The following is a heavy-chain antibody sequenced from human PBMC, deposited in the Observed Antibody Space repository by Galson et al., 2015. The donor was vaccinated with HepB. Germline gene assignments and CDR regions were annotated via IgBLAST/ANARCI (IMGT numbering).Heavy chain of an antibody. J-gene: IGHJ4*02. Sequence: SLRLSCAASGFTFGDYAMSWFRQAPGKGLEWVGFIRSKAYGGTTEYAASVKGRFTISRDDSKSIAYLQMNSLKTEDTAVYYCTTGYCSSTSCYSFDYWGQGTLVTVSS. V-gene: IGHV3-49*03. CDR2: IRSKAYGGTT. CDR3: TTGYCSSTSCYSFDY. CDR1: GFTFGDYA. D-gene: IGHD2-2*01.